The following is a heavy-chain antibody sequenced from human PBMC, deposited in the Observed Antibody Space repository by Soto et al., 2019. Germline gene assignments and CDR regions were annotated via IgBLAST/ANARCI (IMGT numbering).Heavy chain of an antibody. CDR3: ARESVGYAFDI. CDR2: IYYSGST. CDR1: GGSISSGDYY. V-gene: IGHV4-30-4*01. J-gene: IGHJ3*02. D-gene: IGHD1-26*01. Sequence: TLSLTCTVSGGSISSGDYYWSWIRQPPGKGLEWIGYIYYSGSTYYNPSLKSRVTISVDTSKNQFSLKLSSVTAADTAVYYCARESVGYAFDIWGQGTMVTVSS.